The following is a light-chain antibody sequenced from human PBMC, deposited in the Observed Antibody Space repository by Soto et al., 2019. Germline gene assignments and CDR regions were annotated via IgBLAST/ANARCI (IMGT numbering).Light chain of an antibody. CDR1: QSVSSY. CDR2: DAS. CDR3: QQRSNWPMT. Sequence: EIVLTQSPATLSLSPGERATLSCRASQSVSSYLAWYQQKPGQAPRLLIYDASNRATGIPARFSGSGSGTDFHLTISSLEPEDFAVYYCQQRSNWPMTLGQGTRREIK. V-gene: IGKV3-11*01. J-gene: IGKJ5*01.